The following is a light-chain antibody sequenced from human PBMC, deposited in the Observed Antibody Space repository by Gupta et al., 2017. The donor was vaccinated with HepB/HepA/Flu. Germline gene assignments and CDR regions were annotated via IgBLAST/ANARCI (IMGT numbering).Light chain of an antibody. CDR1: KLGDKY. J-gene: IGLJ2*01. CDR3: QAWDSSVV. Sequence: SYELTQPPSVSVSPGQTASITCSGDKLGDKYACWYQQKPGQSPVLVIYQDSKRPSGIPERFSGSNSGNTATXTXSGTQAXDEADYYCQAWDSSVVFGGGTKLTVL. V-gene: IGLV3-1*01. CDR2: QDS.